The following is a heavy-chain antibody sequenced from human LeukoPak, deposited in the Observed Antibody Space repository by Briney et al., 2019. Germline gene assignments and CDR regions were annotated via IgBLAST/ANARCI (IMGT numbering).Heavy chain of an antibody. CDR1: GFTFSSYG. Sequence: GGSLRLSCAPSGFTFSSYGMHWVRQAPGKGLEWVAFIRYDGSNKYYADSVKGRFTISRDNSKNTLYLQMNSLRAEDTAVYYCAKDLPSYYDILTGYYVDYWGQGTLVTVSS. J-gene: IGHJ4*02. CDR3: AKDLPSYYDILTGYYVDY. D-gene: IGHD3-9*01. CDR2: IRYDGSNK. V-gene: IGHV3-30*02.